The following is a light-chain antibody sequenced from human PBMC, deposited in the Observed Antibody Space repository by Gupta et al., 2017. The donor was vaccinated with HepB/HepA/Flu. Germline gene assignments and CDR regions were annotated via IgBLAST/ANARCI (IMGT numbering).Light chain of an antibody. CDR1: SRDIGYYNY. CDR3: SADGTLDI. Sequence: SALAQPASVSGSPEQSITISCTGTSRDIGYYNYVSWYQQYPGKAPKLIIDNVKNRPSGVSSRFSGSKFGNTASLTISGLKPEDEAEYHCSADGTLDIFGTGTKVIVL. J-gene: IGLJ1*01. V-gene: IGLV2-14*01. CDR2: NVK.